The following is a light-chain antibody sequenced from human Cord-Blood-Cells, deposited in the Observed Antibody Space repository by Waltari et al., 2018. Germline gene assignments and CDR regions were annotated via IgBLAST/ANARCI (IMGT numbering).Light chain of an antibody. J-gene: IGLJ3*02. CDR2: EGS. V-gene: IGLV2-23*01. CDR3: CSYAGSSTWV. Sequence: QSALTQPAFVSGSPGQSITISCNGTSSDVGSYNLVSWYQQHPGKAPKLMIYEGSKRPSGVSNRFSGSKSGNTASLTISGLQAEDEADYYCCSYAGSSTWVFGGGTKLTVL. CDR1: SSDVGSYNL.